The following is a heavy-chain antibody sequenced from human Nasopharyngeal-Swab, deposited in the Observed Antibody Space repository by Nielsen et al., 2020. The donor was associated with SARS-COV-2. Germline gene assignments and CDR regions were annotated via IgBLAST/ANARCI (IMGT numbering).Heavy chain of an antibody. CDR1: GFSLSTSGVG. CDR3: AHWRTVTCAFDI. CDR2: IYWDDDK. Sequence: SGPTLVKPTQTLTLTCTFSGFSLSTSGVGVGWIRQPPGKALEWLALIYWDDDKRYSPSLKSRLTITKDTSKNQVVLTMTSMDPVDTATYYCAHWRTVTCAFDIWGQGTMVTVSS. V-gene: IGHV2-5*02. J-gene: IGHJ3*02. D-gene: IGHD4-17*01.